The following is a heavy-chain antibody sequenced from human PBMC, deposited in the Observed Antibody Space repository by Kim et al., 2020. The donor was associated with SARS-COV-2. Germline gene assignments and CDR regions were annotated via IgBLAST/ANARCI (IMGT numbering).Heavy chain of an antibody. D-gene: IGHD2-15*01. CDR2: IYPGDSDT. V-gene: IGHV5-51*01. CDR1: GYSFTSYW. J-gene: IGHJ6*02. Sequence: GESLKISCKGSGYSFTSYWIGWVRQMPGKGLEWMGIIYPGDSDTRYSPSFQGQVTISADKSISTAYLQWSSLKASDTAMYYCARHLRSLGYCSGGSCYSYYYYGMDVWGQGTTVTVSS. CDR3: ARHLRSLGYCSGGSCYSYYYYGMDV.